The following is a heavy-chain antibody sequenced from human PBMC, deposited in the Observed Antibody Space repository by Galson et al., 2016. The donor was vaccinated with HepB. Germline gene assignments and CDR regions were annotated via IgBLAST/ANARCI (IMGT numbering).Heavy chain of an antibody. CDR1: GFDFGTYG. Sequence: SLRLSCAASGFDFGTYGIHWVRQAPGKGLEWPSVIWFDGSNKFYADSVQGRFTISRDNSENTAYLHMNGLRVEDTAVYYCARGYVATIGDYWGQGTLVTVSS. CDR3: ARGYVATIGDY. D-gene: IGHD5-12*01. CDR2: IWFDGSNK. J-gene: IGHJ4*02. V-gene: IGHV3-33*01.